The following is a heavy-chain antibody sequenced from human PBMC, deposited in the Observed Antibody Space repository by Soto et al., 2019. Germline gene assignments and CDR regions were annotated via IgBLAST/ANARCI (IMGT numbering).Heavy chain of an antibody. Sequence: QVQLVQSGAEVKKPGSSVKVSCKASGGTFSSYAISWVRQSPGQGLEWMGGIIPIFGTANYTQKFQGRVTITADESTSTAYMELSRLRSEDTAVYCCARGPVRGIAADHYDGMDVWGQGTTVTVSS. V-gene: IGHV1-69*12. D-gene: IGHD2-15*01. CDR2: IIPIFGTA. CDR3: ARGPVRGIAADHYDGMDV. CDR1: GGTFSSYA. J-gene: IGHJ6*02.